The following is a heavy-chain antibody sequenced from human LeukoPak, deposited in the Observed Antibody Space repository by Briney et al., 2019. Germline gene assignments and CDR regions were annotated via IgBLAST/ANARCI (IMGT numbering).Heavy chain of an antibody. CDR2: ISGSSNRI. D-gene: IGHD3-10*01. J-gene: IGHJ4*02. CDR3: ARAPRRFRGIIITPLYYFDY. Sequence: GGSLRLTCVASGFSFSSYSMNWVRQAPGKGLKWVSYISGSSNRIFYADSVKGRFTISRDNSKNTLYLQMNSLRAEDTAVYYCARAPRRFRGIIITPLYYFDYWGQGTLVTVSS. CDR1: GFSFSSYS. V-gene: IGHV3-48*01.